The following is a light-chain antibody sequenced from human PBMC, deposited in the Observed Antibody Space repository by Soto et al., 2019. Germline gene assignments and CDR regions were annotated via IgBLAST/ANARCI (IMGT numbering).Light chain of an antibody. CDR3: QQYNSYSWT. Sequence: EIQMTQSPPTLSASVGDRVTITCRASQSISSWLAWYQQKPGKAPKLLIYKASSLESGVPSRFSGSGSGTEFTLTISSLQHDDFATYYCQQYNSYSWTFGQGTKVDIK. V-gene: IGKV1-5*03. J-gene: IGKJ1*01. CDR1: QSISSW. CDR2: KAS.